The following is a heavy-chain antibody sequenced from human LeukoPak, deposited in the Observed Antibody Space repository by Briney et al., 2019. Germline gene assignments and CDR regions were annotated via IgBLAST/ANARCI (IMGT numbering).Heavy chain of an antibody. CDR2: ISGYNDDT. Sequence: ASMKVSCKACGYRFTSCGISWVRQATGQGLEWMGWISGYNDDTNYAQKLQGRVTMTTGTSTSTAYMELRSLTSDDTAVYYCARDHGFSGGSYFDTFDIWGRGTMVTVSS. CDR3: ARDHGFSGGSYFDTFDI. CDR1: GYRFTSCG. J-gene: IGHJ3*02. D-gene: IGHD1-26*01. V-gene: IGHV1-18*01.